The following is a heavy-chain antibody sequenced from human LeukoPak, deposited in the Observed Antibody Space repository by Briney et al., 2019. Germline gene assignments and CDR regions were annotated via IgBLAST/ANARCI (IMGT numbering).Heavy chain of an antibody. D-gene: IGHD3-10*01. V-gene: IGHV1-18*01. CDR1: GYTFTSYG. J-gene: IGHJ4*02. CDR2: ISAYNGNT. CDR3: ARDRLYGSGEVGFDY. Sequence: ASVKVPCKASGYTFTSYGISWVRQAPGQGLEWMGWISAYNGNTNYAQKLQGRVTMTTDTSTSTAYMELRSLRSDDTAVYYCARDRLYGSGEVGFDYWGQGTLVTVSS.